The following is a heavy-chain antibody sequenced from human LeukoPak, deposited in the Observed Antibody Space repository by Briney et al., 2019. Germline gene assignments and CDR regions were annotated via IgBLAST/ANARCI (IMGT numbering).Heavy chain of an antibody. D-gene: IGHD1-26*01. J-gene: IGHJ4*02. CDR2: ISSSSSYI. CDR1: GFTFSSYS. CDR3: AKGSTSDY. V-gene: IGHV3-21*04. Sequence: GGSLRLSCAASGFTFSSYSMNWVRQAPGKGLEWVSSISSSSSYIYYADSVKGRFTISRDNSKNTLYLQMNSLRAEDTAVYYCAKGSTSDYWGQGTLVTVSS.